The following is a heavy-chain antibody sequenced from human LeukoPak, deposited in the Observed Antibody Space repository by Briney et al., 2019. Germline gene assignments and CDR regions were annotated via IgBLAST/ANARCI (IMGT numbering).Heavy chain of an antibody. Sequence: PSGTLSLTCTVSGDSIHSSVYYWGRARQPPGKGLEWIGNVYYTGSTFYNPSLESRVTISVDTSKNQFSLKLSSMTAADTAVYFCARHSGPVIPDGLDIWGQGTMVTVSS. J-gene: IGHJ3*02. D-gene: IGHD4-11*01. CDR2: VYYTGST. CDR3: ARHSGPVIPDGLDI. V-gene: IGHV4-39*01. CDR1: GDSIHSSVYY.